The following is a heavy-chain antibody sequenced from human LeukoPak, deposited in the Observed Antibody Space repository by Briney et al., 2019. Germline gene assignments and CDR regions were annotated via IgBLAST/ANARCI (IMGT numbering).Heavy chain of an antibody. Sequence: GGSLRLSCAASGFTFSNYNMNWVRQAPGKGLEWASSISSSSSYIYYADSVKGRFTISRDNAKNSLYLQMNSLRAEDTAVYYCARVTSGSYGAWGQGTLVTVSS. CDR1: GFTFSNYN. J-gene: IGHJ5*02. CDR2: ISSSSSYI. CDR3: ARVTSGSYGA. V-gene: IGHV3-21*01. D-gene: IGHD1-26*01.